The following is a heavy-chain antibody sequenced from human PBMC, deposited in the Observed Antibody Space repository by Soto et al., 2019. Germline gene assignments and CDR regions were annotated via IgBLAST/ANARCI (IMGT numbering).Heavy chain of an antibody. V-gene: IGHV4-31*03. J-gene: IGHJ6*03. CDR3: AREEGGTRGYYYIDV. CDR1: GGSVSSSGHY. CDR2: IYYSGIT. Sequence: QVQLQESGPGLVRPSQTLSLTCSVSGGSVSSSGHYWSWIRQHPGKGLEWIGDIYYSGITYYNPSLESRLTISLDTSKNEFYLKLSSVTAADTAVYYCAREEGGTRGYYYIDVWGKGTTVTVSS. D-gene: IGHD1-1*01.